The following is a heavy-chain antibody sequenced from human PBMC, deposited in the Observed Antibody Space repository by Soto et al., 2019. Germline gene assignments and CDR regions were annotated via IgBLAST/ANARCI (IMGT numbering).Heavy chain of an antibody. CDR2: SNPRYPAGRST. CDR1: GYTLTTFF. D-gene: IGHD1-26*01. J-gene: IGHJ6*02. Sequence: QVQLVQSGAEVKKPGASVKVSCKASGYTLTTFFMHWVRQAPGQGREWMGVSNPRYPAGRSTTNAQKSQDRVTMTTDTSTSTVYMELSRLSSDDTAVYYCAREAIVAGATTGMDVWGQGTTVTVSS. V-gene: IGHV1-46*01. CDR3: AREAIVAGATTGMDV.